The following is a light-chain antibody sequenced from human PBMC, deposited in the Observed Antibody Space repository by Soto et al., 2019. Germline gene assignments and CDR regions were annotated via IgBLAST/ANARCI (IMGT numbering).Light chain of an antibody. CDR1: QSIINC. J-gene: IGKJ3*01. V-gene: IGKV1-39*01. CDR3: QQSLSTPPT. Sequence: DIQMTQSPSSLSASVGDRVTITCRASQSIINCLNWYQQKPGKAPKLLIFAASTLQSGVPLRFSGSGSGTDFTLTISSLQPEDFATYYCQQSLSTPPTFGPGTKLDFK. CDR2: AAS.